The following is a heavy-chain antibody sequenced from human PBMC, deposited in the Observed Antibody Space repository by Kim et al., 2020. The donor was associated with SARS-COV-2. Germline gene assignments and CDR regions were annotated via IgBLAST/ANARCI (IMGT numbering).Heavy chain of an antibody. CDR2: IYSGGST. D-gene: IGHD3-9*01. J-gene: IGHJ4*02. CDR1: GFTVSSNY. V-gene: IGHV3-53*01. Sequence: GGSLRLSCAASGFTVSSNYMSWVRQAPGKGLEWVSVIYSGGSTYYADSVKGRFTISRDNSKNTLYLQMNSLRAEDTAVYYCSRDAYDILTGYSGPDYWGQRALGTVSS. CDR3: SRDAYDILTGYSGPDY.